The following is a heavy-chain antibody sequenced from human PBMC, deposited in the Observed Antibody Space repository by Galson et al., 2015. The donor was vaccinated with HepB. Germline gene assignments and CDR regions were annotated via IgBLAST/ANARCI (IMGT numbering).Heavy chain of an antibody. V-gene: IGHV3-33*01. CDR2: IWYDGSNK. J-gene: IGHJ4*02. CDR3: ARDRGYSGSYYVDY. CDR1: GFTFSSYG. D-gene: IGHD1-26*01. Sequence: SLRLSCAASGFTFSSYGMHWVRQAPGKGLEWVAVIWYDGSNKYYADSVKGRFTISRDNSKNTLYLQMNSLRAEDAAVYYCARDRGYSGSYYVDYWGQGTLVTVSS.